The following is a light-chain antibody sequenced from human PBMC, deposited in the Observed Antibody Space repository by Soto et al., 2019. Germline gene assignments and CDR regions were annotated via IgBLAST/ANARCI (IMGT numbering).Light chain of an antibody. Sequence: QSVLTQPPSVSGSPGQSVTISCTGTSSDVGSYNRVSWYQQPPGTAPKLMIYEVTNRPSGVPDRFSGSKSGNTASLTISGLQAEDEADYYCSSYTSSTTYVFXTGTKVTVL. CDR3: SSYTSSTTYV. V-gene: IGLV2-18*02. CDR2: EVT. CDR1: SSDVGSYNR. J-gene: IGLJ1*01.